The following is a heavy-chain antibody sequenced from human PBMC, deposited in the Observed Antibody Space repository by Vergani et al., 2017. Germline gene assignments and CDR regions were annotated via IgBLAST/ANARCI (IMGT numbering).Heavy chain of an antibody. D-gene: IGHD2-2*01. Sequence: QVPLVPSGAAVKKPGASVTVSCTASGYIFSSYDITWVRQAPGQGPEWMGAVTIYNGDTNYAQKFQGRVTMTADTSTSTAYMELKSLRSDDTAVYYCVREGGGYCSSTSCLLDYWGQGTLVTVS. J-gene: IGHJ4*02. CDR3: VREGGGYCSSTSCLLDY. V-gene: IGHV1-18*04. CDR2: VTIYNGDT. CDR1: GYIFSSYD.